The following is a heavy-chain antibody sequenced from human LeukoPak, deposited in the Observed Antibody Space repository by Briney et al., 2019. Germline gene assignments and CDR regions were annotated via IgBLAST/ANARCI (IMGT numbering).Heavy chain of an antibody. V-gene: IGHV4-30-4*01. CDR1: GGSISSGDYY. J-gene: IGHJ5*02. CDR2: IYYSGTT. D-gene: IGHD1-7*01. CDR3: ARQPYNWSYGWLDP. Sequence: PSQTLSLTCTVSGGSISSGDYYWSWIRQPPGKGLEWIGYIYYSGTTNYNPSLKSRVTISVDTSKNQFSLKLSSVTAADTAVYYCARQPYNWSYGWLDPWGQGTLVTVSS.